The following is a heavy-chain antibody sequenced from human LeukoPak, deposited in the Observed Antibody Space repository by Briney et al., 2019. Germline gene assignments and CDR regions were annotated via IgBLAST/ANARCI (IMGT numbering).Heavy chain of an antibody. Sequence: PSETLSLTCTVSGGPISSSRYYWGWIRQPPGKGLEWIGSIYYSGSTYYNPSLKSRVTISVDTSKNQFSLKLSSVTAADTAVYYCARHVDKAMAFDYWGQGTLVTVSS. D-gene: IGHD5-18*01. CDR1: GGPISSSRYY. CDR3: ARHVDKAMAFDY. V-gene: IGHV4-39*01. CDR2: IYYSGST. J-gene: IGHJ4*02.